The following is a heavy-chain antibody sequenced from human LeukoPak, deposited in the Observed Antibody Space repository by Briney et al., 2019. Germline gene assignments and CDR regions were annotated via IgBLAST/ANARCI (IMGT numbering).Heavy chain of an antibody. CDR2: IYTSGST. CDR1: GGSISSGSYY. Sequence: SETLSLTCTVSGGSISSGSYYWSWIRQPAGKGLEWIGRIYTSGSTNYNPSLKSRVTISVDTSKNQFSLKLSSVTAADTAVYYCAREAPLVVFDYWGQGTLVTVSS. J-gene: IGHJ4*02. V-gene: IGHV4-61*02. CDR3: AREAPLVVFDY. D-gene: IGHD2-15*01.